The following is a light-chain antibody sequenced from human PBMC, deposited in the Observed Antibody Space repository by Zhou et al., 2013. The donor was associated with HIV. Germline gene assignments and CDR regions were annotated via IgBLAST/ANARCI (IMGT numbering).Light chain of an antibody. CDR3: QQSYSTPRT. V-gene: IGKV1-39*01. CDR2: DAF. J-gene: IGKJ1*01. Sequence: DIQLTQSPSSLSASVGDRVTITCQATEDITNYLNWYQQKPGKAPKLLIYDAFNLEKGVPSRFSGSGSGTDFTLTISSLQPEDFATYYCQQSYSTPRTFGQGTKVEIK. CDR1: EDITNY.